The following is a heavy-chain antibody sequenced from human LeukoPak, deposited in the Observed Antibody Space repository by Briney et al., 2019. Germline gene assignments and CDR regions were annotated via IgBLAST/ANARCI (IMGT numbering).Heavy chain of an antibody. D-gene: IGHD6-19*01. CDR1: GYTFTNYY. V-gene: IGHV1-46*01. J-gene: IGHJ4*02. Sequence: ASVKVSCKASGYTFTNYYVHWVRRAPGQGLGWRRIINPSDGGRIYTQKFQGRVTMTRHTSTSTVYMELSSLRSEDTGVHYCARDPLSYSSGRHYLDYWGQGTLVTVSS. CDR3: ARDPLSYSSGRHYLDY. CDR2: INPSDGGR.